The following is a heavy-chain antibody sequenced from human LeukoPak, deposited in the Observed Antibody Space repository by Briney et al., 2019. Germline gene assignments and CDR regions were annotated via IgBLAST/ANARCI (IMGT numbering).Heavy chain of an antibody. V-gene: IGHV4-30-4*07. CDR3: ARAYGSGSYTGVWFDP. J-gene: IGHJ5*02. Sequence: PSETLSLTCLVSGASSSSADHYWTWIRQPPGKGLEWVGYIYFSGSTYYNPSLKGRATISLDTSKSRFSLKMTSVTAADTAVYYCARAYGSGSYTGVWFDPWGQGTLVTVSS. CDR2: IYFSGST. CDR1: GASSSSADHY. D-gene: IGHD3-10*01.